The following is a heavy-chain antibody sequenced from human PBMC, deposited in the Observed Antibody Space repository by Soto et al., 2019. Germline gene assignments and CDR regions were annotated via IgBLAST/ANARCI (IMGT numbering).Heavy chain of an antibody. CDR1: GYTFTSYA. CDR3: ARDSQRVLDWVYHHVLDV. D-gene: IGHD3-3*01. V-gene: IGHV1-3*01. Sequence: ASVKVSCKASGYTFTSYAMHWVRQAPGQRPEWMGWINAGNGNTKYSQKFQGRVTITRDKSANTAYMELSSLRSEDTAVYYCARDSQRVLDWVYHHVLDVWGQGSTVIVSS. CDR2: INAGNGNT. J-gene: IGHJ6*02.